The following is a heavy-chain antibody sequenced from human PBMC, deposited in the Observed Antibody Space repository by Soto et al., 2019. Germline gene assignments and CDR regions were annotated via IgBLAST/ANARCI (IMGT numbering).Heavy chain of an antibody. CDR1: GFTFSSYA. V-gene: IGHV3-30-3*01. J-gene: IGHJ6*02. CDR3: AKDPASIAVAGPKFDYYGMDV. CDR2: ISYDGSNK. Sequence: GGSLRLSCAASGFTFSSYAMHWVRQAPGKGLEWVAVISYDGSNKYYADSVKGRFTISRDNSKNTLYPQMNSLRAEDTAVYYCAKDPASIAVAGPKFDYYGMDVWGQGTTVTVSS. D-gene: IGHD6-19*01.